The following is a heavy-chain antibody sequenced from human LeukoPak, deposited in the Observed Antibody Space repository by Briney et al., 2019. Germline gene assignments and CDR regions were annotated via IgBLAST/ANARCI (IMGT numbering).Heavy chain of an antibody. CDR2: IYYSGST. Sequence: KPSETLSLTCTVSGGSISSSSYYWGWIRQPPGKGLEWIGSIYYSGSTYYNPSLKSRVTISVDTSKNQFSLKLSSVTAADTAVYYCARVGTTGAVDYWGQGTLVTVSS. CDR1: GGSISSSSYY. V-gene: IGHV4-39*07. CDR3: ARVGTTGAVDY. J-gene: IGHJ4*02. D-gene: IGHD1-1*01.